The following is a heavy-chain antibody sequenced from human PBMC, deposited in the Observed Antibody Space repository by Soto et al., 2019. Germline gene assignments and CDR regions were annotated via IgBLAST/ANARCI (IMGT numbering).Heavy chain of an antibody. CDR2: ISTYNVNT. CDR3: ARVPGELHLLDAFDV. CDR1: GYTFTNYG. Sequence: QIQLVQSGGEVKKPGASVNVSCKASGYTFTNYGIGWVRQAPVQGLEWMGWISTYNVNTIYAQNFQDRVTMTTDTSTSTAYMELKSLTSDDTAVYYCARVPGELHLLDAFDVWGQGTMLTVSS. V-gene: IGHV1-18*01. D-gene: IGHD1-7*01. J-gene: IGHJ3*01.